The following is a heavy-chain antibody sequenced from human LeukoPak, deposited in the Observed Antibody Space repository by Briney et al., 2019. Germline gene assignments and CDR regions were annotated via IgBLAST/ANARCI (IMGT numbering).Heavy chain of an antibody. Sequence: GESLKISCKASGYSFTTYWIGWVRQMPGKGLEWMGIIYPGDSDTRYSPSFQGQVTLSVDKSISTAYLQWSSLKASDTAMYYCARPEAPGWNQIDYWGQGTLVTVSS. CDR1: GYSFTTYW. D-gene: IGHD1-14*01. CDR2: IYPGDSDT. V-gene: IGHV5-51*01. J-gene: IGHJ4*02. CDR3: ARPEAPGWNQIDY.